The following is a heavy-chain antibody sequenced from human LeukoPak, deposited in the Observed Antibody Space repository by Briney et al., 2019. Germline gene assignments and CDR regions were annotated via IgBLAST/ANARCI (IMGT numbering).Heavy chain of an antibody. CDR2: INPNSGGT. CDR3: ARADYGDYLGPFDY. V-gene: IGHV1-2*02. CDR1: GYTFTGYY. D-gene: IGHD4-17*01. J-gene: IGHJ4*02. Sequence: GASVNVSFKASGYTFTGYYMHWVRQAPGQGLEWLGWINPNSGGTNYAQKFQGRVTMTRDTSISTAYMELSRLRSDDTAVYYCARADYGDYLGPFDYWGQGTLVTVSS.